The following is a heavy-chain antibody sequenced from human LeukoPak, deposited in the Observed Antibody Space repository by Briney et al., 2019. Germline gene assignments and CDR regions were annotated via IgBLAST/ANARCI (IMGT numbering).Heavy chain of an antibody. Sequence: GGSLRLTCAASGFTFSSYAMSWVRQAPGKGLEWVSAISGSGGSTYYADSVKGRFTISRDNSKNTLYLQMNSLRAEDTAVYYCAKTRMVRGVIVVYYFDYWGRGTLVTVSS. D-gene: IGHD3-10*01. V-gene: IGHV3-23*01. CDR2: ISGSGGST. CDR1: GFTFSSYA. CDR3: AKTRMVRGVIVVYYFDY. J-gene: IGHJ4*02.